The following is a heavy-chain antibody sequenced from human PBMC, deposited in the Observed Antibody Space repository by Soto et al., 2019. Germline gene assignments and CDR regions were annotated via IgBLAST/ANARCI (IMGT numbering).Heavy chain of an antibody. CDR2: ISSSSSYI. Sequence: GGSLRLSCAASGFTFSSYSMNWVRQAPGKGLEWVSSISSSSSYIYYADSVKGRFTISRDNAKNSLYLQMNSLRAEDTAVYYCARDRDCSSTSCPQGAFDIWGQGTMVTVSS. CDR1: GFTFSSYS. J-gene: IGHJ3*02. CDR3: ARDRDCSSTSCPQGAFDI. V-gene: IGHV3-21*01. D-gene: IGHD2-2*01.